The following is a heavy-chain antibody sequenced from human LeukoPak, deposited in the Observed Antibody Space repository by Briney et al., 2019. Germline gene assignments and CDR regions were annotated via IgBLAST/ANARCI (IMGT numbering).Heavy chain of an antibody. CDR1: GGSVSSGSYY. D-gene: IGHD6-13*01. J-gene: IGHJ5*02. Sequence: SSETLSLTCTVSGGSVSSGSYYWNWIRQPPGKGLEWIGYIYYSGSTNYNPSLNSRVTISFDTSKNQFSLKLSSVTAADTAVFYCARGYSSIRGWFDPWGQGTPVTVSS. CDR2: IYYSGST. V-gene: IGHV4-61*01. CDR3: ARGYSSIRGWFDP.